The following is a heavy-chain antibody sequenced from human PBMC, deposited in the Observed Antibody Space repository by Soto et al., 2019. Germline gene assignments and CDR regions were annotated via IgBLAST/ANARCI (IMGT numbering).Heavy chain of an antibody. D-gene: IGHD5-18*01. CDR1: GGSIRYYY. CDR3: ARVGGYSYGDFDY. V-gene: IGHV4-59*01. J-gene: IGHJ4*02. CDR2: IYDRGTT. Sequence: PSETLSLTCTVSGGSIRYYYWSWIRQSPGKGLEWLGYIYDRGTTNYNPSLRSRVTISMDTSKNQFSLKLSSVTTADTAVYYCARVGGYSYGDFDYWGQGALVTVSS.